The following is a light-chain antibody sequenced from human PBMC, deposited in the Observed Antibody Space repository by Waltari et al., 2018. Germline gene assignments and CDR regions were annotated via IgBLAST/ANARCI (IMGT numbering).Light chain of an antibody. CDR3: ETWDSKMWV. J-gene: IGLJ3*02. Sequence: QPLLTQSSSASGSLGSSVTLTCTLSSGHKTYMIAWHQHQPGKAPRFLMKVEGSGNYNSGIEVPHRFSGSSSGADRYLTSSNLQSEDEADYYCETWDSKMWVFGGGTKLTV. CDR1: SGHKTYM. CDR2: VEGSGNY. V-gene: IGLV4-60*03.